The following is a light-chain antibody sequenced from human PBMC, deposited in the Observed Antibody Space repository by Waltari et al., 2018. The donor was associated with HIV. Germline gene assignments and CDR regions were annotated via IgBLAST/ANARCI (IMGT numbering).Light chain of an antibody. V-gene: IGKV3-15*01. Sequence: EIVMTQSPVTLSVSPGERATLSCRASQSVSSNLAWYQQKPGQAPRLLIYGASTRATGIPARFSGSGSRTEFTLTISSLQSEDFAVYYCQQYNNWPRTFGQGTKLEIK. J-gene: IGKJ2*01. CDR2: GAS. CDR3: QQYNNWPRT. CDR1: QSVSSN.